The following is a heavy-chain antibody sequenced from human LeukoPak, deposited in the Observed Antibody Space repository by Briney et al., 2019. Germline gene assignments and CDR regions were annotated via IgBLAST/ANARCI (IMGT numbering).Heavy chain of an antibody. D-gene: IGHD6-13*01. CDR3: ARLRSGSSSWINYYYYMDV. J-gene: IGHJ6*03. CDR1: GYTFSSYG. V-gene: IGHV1-69*06. Sequence: SVKVSCKGSGYTFSSYGLSWVRQAPGQGLEWMGGIIPIFGTANYAQKFQGRVTITADKSTSTAYMELSSLRSEDTAVYYCARLRSGSSSWINYYYYMDVWGKGTTVTVSS. CDR2: IIPIFGTA.